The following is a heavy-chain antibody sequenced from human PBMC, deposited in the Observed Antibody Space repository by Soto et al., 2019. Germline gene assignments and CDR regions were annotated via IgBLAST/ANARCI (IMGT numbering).Heavy chain of an antibody. V-gene: IGHV3-15*07. CDR1: GFTFSNAW. J-gene: IGHJ4*02. CDR3: TTERAITFGGVIVKDY. CDR2: IKSKTDGGTT. Sequence: EVQLVESGGGLVKPGGSLRLSCAASGFTFSNAWMNWVRQAPGKGLEWVGRIKSKTDGGTTDYSAPVKGRFTISRDDSKHTLYLKMNSLKTEDTAVYYCTTERAITFGGVIVKDYWGQGTLVTVSS. D-gene: IGHD3-16*02.